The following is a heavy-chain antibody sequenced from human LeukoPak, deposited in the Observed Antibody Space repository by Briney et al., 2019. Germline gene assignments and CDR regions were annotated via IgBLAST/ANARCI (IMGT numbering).Heavy chain of an antibody. CDR2: IYYSGST. V-gene: IGHV4-39*02. CDR1: GAFISSSSYY. D-gene: IGHD5-18*01. Sequence: SETLSLTCTVSGAFISSSSYYWGWIRPPPGKGLEWIGSIYYSGSTYYKPSFKSRVTISIDTSNNHFSLKLRSVTAADTAVYYCARRGYSYIRAPYDYWGQGILVTVSS. J-gene: IGHJ4*02. CDR3: ARRGYSYIRAPYDY.